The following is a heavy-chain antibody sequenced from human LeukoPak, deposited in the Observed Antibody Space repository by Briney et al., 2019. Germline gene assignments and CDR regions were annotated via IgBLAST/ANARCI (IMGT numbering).Heavy chain of an antibody. Sequence: ASVKVSCKASGYTFTSYDINWVRQATGQGPEWMGWMNPNSGNTGYAQKFQGRVTMTRNTSISTAYMELSSLRSEDTAVYYCARGGRGYSYGLLRVFDYWGQGTLVTVSS. CDR1: GYTFTSYD. J-gene: IGHJ4*02. V-gene: IGHV1-8*01. D-gene: IGHD5-18*01. CDR2: MNPNSGNT. CDR3: ARGGRGYSYGLLRVFDY.